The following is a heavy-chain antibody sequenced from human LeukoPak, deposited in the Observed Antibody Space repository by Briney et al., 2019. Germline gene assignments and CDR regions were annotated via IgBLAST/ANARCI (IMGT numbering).Heavy chain of an antibody. J-gene: IGHJ4*02. Sequence: GGSLRLSCAVSGYNFRDHWMDWVRQAPGKGLQWVGHIKNDGSETYYLDSLKGRFSISRDNTNNALYLQMNSLRVEDTAVYYCVKNDGWFHLAQWGQGTLVTVSA. CDR3: VKNDGWFHLAQ. D-gene: IGHD6-19*01. CDR2: IKNDGSET. V-gene: IGHV3-7*03. CDR1: GYNFRDHW.